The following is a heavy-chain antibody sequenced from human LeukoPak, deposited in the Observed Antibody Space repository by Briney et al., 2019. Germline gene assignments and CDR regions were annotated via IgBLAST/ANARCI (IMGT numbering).Heavy chain of an antibody. V-gene: IGHV4-31*03. CDR2: IYYSGSP. Sequence: SETLSLTCTVSGGSISSGGYYWSWIRQHPGTGLEWIGYIYYSGSPYYNPSLKSRVTISVDTSKNQFSLKLSSVTAADTAVYYCARVHPSYYYYGMDVWGKGTTVTVSS. CDR3: ARVHPSYYYYGMDV. CDR1: GGSISSGGYY. J-gene: IGHJ6*04.